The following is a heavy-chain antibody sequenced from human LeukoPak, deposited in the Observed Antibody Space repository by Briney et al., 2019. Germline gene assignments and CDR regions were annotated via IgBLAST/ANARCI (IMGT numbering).Heavy chain of an antibody. V-gene: IGHV3-48*02. J-gene: IGHJ4*02. CDR1: GFTFSGFG. D-gene: IGHD2-15*01. CDR2: ISSSSSAM. CDR3: AQKGGTDH. Sequence: GSLRLSCAASGFTFSGFGMNWVRQAPGRGLEWISYISSSSSAMYYADSVKGRFTISRDNAKNSLYLQMSSLRDEDTAVYYCAQKGGTDHWGQGTLVTVSS.